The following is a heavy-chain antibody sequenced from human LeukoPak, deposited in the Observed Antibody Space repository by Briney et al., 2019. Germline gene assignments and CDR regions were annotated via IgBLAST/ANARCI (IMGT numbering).Heavy chain of an antibody. J-gene: IGHJ4*02. CDR1: GFTFSSYA. D-gene: IGHD2-2*02. CDR3: AARPWYCSSTSCYTVDY. CDR2: ISGSGGST. V-gene: IGHV3-23*01. Sequence: GGSLRLSCAASGFTFSSYAMSWVRQAPGKGLEWGSAISGSGGSTYYADSVKGRFTISRDNSKNTLYLQMNSLRAEDTAVYYCAARPWYCSSTSCYTVDYWGQGTLVTVSS.